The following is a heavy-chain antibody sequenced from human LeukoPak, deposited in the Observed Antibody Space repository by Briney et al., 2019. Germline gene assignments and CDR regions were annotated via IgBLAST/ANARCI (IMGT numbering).Heavy chain of an antibody. D-gene: IGHD3-3*01. CDR3: ARGDFLEWSLYYFDY. Sequence: PGGSLRLSCAAPGFTVSSNYMSWVRQAPGKGLEWVSVIYSGGSTYYADSVKGRFTISRDNSKNTLYLQMNSLRAEDTAVYYCARGDFLEWSLYYFDYWGQGTLVTVSS. J-gene: IGHJ4*02. CDR2: IYSGGST. CDR1: GFTVSSNY. V-gene: IGHV3-53*01.